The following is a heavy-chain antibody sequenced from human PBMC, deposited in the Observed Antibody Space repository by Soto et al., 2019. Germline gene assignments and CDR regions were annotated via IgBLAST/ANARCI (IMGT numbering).Heavy chain of an antibody. D-gene: IGHD6-19*01. CDR3: ARARGWNKALDY. CDR2: ISSNSSYI. CDR1: GFTFSSYS. J-gene: IGHJ4*02. V-gene: IGHV3-21*01. Sequence: PGGSLRLSCAASGFTFSSYSMNWVHQAPGKGLEWVSSISSNSSYIYYADSVKGRFTISRDNAKNSLYLQMNSLRAEDTAVYYCARARGWNKALDYWGQGTLVTVSS.